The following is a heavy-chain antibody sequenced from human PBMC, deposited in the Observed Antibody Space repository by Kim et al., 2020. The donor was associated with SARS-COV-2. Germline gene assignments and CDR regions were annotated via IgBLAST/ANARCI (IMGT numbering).Heavy chain of an antibody. Sequence: SETLSLTCAVYGGSFSGYYWSWIRQPPGKGLEWIGEINHSGSTNYNPSLKSRVTISVDTSKNQFSLKLSSVTAADTAAYYCARAGRPWQVRPIFYYFDY. J-gene: IGHJ4*01. CDR3: ARAGRPWQVRPIFYYFDY. CDR2: INHSGST. V-gene: IGHV4-34*01. CDR1: GGSFSGYY. D-gene: IGHD3-3*01.